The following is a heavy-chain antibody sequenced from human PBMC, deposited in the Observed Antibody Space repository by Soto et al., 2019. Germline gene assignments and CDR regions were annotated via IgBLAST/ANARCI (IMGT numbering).Heavy chain of an antibody. CDR1: GGSISSSY. CDR3: ARVYYDILTGYYYGMDV. D-gene: IGHD3-9*01. J-gene: IGHJ6*02. Sequence: SETLSLTCTVSGGSISSSYWSWIRQPPGKGLEWIGYIYYSGSTNYNPSLKSRVTMSVDTSKKKFSLMLNSVTAADTAVYYCARVYYDILTGYYYGMDVWGQGTTVTVSS. V-gene: IGHV4-59*01. CDR2: IYYSGST.